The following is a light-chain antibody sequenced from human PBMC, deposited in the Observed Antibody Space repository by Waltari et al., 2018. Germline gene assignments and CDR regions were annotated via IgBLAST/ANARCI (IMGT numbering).Light chain of an antibody. V-gene: IGKV1-5*03. CDR1: QSISSW. CDR3: QQYNSYGYT. Sequence: DIQMTQSPSTLSASVDDRVTLTCRASQSISSWLAWYQQKPGKAPKLLIYKSSSLESGVPSRFSGSGSGTEFTLTISSLQPDDFATYYCQQYNSYGYTFGQGTKLEIK. CDR2: KSS. J-gene: IGKJ2*01.